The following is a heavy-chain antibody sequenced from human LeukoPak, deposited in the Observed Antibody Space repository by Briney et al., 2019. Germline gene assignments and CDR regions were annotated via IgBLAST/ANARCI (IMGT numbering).Heavy chain of an antibody. D-gene: IGHD6-13*01. CDR1: GFTFSSYS. CDR3: ARDAGGSSWLVGGDY. V-gene: IGHV3-48*04. Sequence: PGGSLRLSCAASGFTFSSYSMNWVRQAPGKGLEWVSYISSSGSTIYYADSVKGRFTISRDNAKNSLYLQMNSLRAEDTAVYYCARDAGGSSWLVGGDYWGQGTLVTVSS. J-gene: IGHJ4*02. CDR2: ISSSGSTI.